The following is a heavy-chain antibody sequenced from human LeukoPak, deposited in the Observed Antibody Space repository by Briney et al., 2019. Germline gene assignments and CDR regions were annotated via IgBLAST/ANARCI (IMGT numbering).Heavy chain of an antibody. CDR3: ARGISYYYDSSGYLGR. J-gene: IGHJ4*02. V-gene: IGHV1-8*03. CDR1: GYTSTSYD. Sequence: GASVKVSCKASGYTSTSYDINWVRQATGQGLEWMGWMNPNSGNTGYAQKFQGRVTITRNTSISTAYMELSSLRSEDTAVYYCARGISYYYDSSGYLGRWGQGTLVTVSS. D-gene: IGHD3-22*01. CDR2: MNPNSGNT.